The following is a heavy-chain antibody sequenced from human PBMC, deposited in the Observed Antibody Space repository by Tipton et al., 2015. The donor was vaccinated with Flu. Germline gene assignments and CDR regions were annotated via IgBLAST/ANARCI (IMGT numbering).Heavy chain of an antibody. V-gene: IGHV4-38-2*01. Sequence: TLSLTCAVSGYSISSGYYWGWIRPPPGKGLEWIGSIYHSGSTYYNPSLKSRVTISVDTSKNQFSLKLSLVTAADTAVYYCARVDTDYDYVSAYFDYWCQGPLVTVPA. CDR1: GYSISSGYY. CDR3: ARVDTDYDYVSAYFDY. CDR2: IYHSGST. J-gene: IGHJ4*02. D-gene: IGHD3-16*01.